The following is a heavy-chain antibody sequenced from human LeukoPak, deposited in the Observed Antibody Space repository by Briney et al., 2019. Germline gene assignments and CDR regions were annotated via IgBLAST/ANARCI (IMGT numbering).Heavy chain of an antibody. CDR1: GNSISSDVW. CDR3: ARRQYYDSTGYFVY. CDR2: IYHRGST. V-gene: IGHV4-4*02. J-gene: IGHJ4*02. Sequence: SETLSLTCTVSGNSISSDVWWAWVRQPPGRGLEWIGEIYHRGSTNYNPSLKSRVTISIDKSRNQFSLMLSSVTAADTAVYYCARRQYYDSTGYFVYWGQGTLVTVSS. D-gene: IGHD3-22*01.